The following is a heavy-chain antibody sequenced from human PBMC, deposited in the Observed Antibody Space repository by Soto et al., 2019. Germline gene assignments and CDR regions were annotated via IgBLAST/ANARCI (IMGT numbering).Heavy chain of an antibody. Sequence: GALRLSCAASGAIFSSYWMSWVRQAPGKGLEWVANINQDESEKRYVDSVKGRFTISRDNAKNSLHLQMNSLRAEDSAVYYCATAAGAFYFDNWGQGTLVTVSS. J-gene: IGHJ4*02. D-gene: IGHD6-13*01. CDR1: GAIFSSYW. V-gene: IGHV3-7*01. CDR3: ATAAGAFYFDN. CDR2: INQDESEK.